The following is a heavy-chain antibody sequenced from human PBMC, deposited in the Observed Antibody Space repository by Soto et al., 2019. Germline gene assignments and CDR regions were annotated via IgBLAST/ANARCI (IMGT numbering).Heavy chain of an antibody. CDR2: IYSGGNT. CDR3: AKEDGSPFGY. J-gene: IGHJ4*02. CDR1: GFTVSTNY. Sequence: EVQLVESGGGLVQPGGSLRLSCAASGFTVSTNYMSWVRQAPGKGLEWVPVIYSGGNTYYADSVKGRFTISRDNSKNTLYLQMNTLRAEDTAVYYCAKEDGSPFGYWGQGTLVTVSS. V-gene: IGHV3-66*01. D-gene: IGHD5-12*01.